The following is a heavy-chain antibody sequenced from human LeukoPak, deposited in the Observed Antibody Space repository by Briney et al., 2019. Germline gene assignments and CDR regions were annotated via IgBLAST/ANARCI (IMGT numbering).Heavy chain of an antibody. V-gene: IGHV3-9*01. J-gene: IGHJ4*02. CDR2: ISWNSGIL. CDR1: GFTFDDYA. D-gene: IGHD5-24*01. CDR3: TRVGYIDEGIDY. Sequence: PGGSLRLSCAASGFTFDDYAMHWVRQAPGKGLEWVSGISWNSGILDYADSVKGRFTISRDNTKNSLYLQMNSLRAEDTAIYYCTRVGYIDEGIDYWGQGTLVTVSS.